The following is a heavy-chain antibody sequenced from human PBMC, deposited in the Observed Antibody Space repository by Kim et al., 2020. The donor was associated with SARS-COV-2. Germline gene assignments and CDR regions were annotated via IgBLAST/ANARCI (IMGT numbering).Heavy chain of an antibody. Sequence: GGSLRLSCAASGFTFTTFSMGWVRQVPGGGLEWISSVNSGGDDTYYADSVKGRFTISRDNSRNTVFLQMNGLRADDTAVYYCARRSRGLGGFDYWGQGTLVTVSS. J-gene: IGHJ4*02. CDR3: ARRSRGLGGFDY. V-gene: IGHV3-23*01. CDR2: VNSGGDDT. CDR1: GFTFTTFS. D-gene: IGHD3-10*01.